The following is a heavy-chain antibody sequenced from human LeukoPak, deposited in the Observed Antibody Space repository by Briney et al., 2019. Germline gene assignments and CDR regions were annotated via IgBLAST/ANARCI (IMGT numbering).Heavy chain of an antibody. CDR1: GGSFSGYY. Sequence: SETLSLTCAVSGGSFSGYYWSWIRQPPGKGLEWIGEINHSGSTNYNPSLKSRVTISVDTSKNEFSLKLSSVTAADTAVYYCAIGRIELWLPSRYEDYWGQGTLVTVSS. V-gene: IGHV4-34*01. D-gene: IGHD5-18*01. CDR3: AIGRIELWLPSRYEDY. CDR2: INHSGST. J-gene: IGHJ4*02.